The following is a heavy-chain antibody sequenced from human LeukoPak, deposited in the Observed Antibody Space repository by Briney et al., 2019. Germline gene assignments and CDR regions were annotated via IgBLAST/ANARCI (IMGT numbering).Heavy chain of an antibody. J-gene: IGHJ4*02. CDR3: ARVPRPRDPTSSAAHQPFDY. CDR2: INPNSGGT. Sequence: ASVKVSCKASGYTFTGYYMHWVRQAPGQGLEWIGWINPNSGGTSYAQKFQGRVTMTRDTSINTAYMELSGLRPDDTAVYYCARVPRPRDPTSSAAHQPFDYWGQGTLVTVSS. V-gene: IGHV1-2*02. CDR1: GYTFTGYY. D-gene: IGHD2-2*01.